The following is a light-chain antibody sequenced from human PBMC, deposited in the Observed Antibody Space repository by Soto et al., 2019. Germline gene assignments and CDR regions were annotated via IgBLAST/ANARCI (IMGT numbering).Light chain of an antibody. V-gene: IGLV2-14*03. CDR1: SIDVGGYNY. CDR2: DVS. CDR3: SSYTSSSTVV. Sequence: QSALAQPASMSGSPGQSITISCTGTSIDVGGYNYVSWYQQHPGKAPKLMIYDVSNRPSGVSNRFSGSRSGNTASLTISGLQGEDEADYYCSSYTSSSTVVFGGGTKLTVL. J-gene: IGLJ2*01.